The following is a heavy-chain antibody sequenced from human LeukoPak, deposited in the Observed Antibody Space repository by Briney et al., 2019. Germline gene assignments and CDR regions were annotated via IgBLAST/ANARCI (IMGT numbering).Heavy chain of an antibody. CDR3: ARDYNSGGCSGGSCVNY. Sequence: GGSLRLSCAASGFTFSSYEMNWVRQAPGKGLEWVSYISSSGSTIYYADSVKGRFTISRDNAKNSLYLQMNSLRAEDTAVYYCARDYNSGGCSGGSCVNYWGQGTLVTVSS. CDR1: GFTFSSYE. CDR2: ISSSGSTI. J-gene: IGHJ4*02. V-gene: IGHV3-48*03. D-gene: IGHD2-15*01.